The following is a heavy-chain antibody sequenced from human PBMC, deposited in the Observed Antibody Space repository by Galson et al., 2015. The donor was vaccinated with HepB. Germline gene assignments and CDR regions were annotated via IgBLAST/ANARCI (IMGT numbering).Heavy chain of an antibody. CDR2: IWFDESKR. CDR3: ARDRWDLPKYYYMDI. Sequence: SLRLSCAASGFFFNSYGIHWVRQAPGKGLEWVAVIWFDESKRFYADSVRGRFTVSRDSSENTVYLQMNSLRAEDTAVYYCARDRWDLPKYYYMDIWGNGTTVTVSS. D-gene: IGHD5-24*01. CDR1: GFFFNSYG. V-gene: IGHV3-33*01. J-gene: IGHJ6*03.